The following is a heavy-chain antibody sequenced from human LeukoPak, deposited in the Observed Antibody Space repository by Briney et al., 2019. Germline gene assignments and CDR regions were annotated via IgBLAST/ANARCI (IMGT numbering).Heavy chain of an antibody. CDR3: ASGGPGGIADSFDI. D-gene: IGHD3-16*02. CDR2: IIPIFGTA. J-gene: IGHJ3*02. CDR1: GGTFSSDA. V-gene: IGHV1-69*05. Sequence: SVKVSCKASGGTFSSDAFSWVRQAPGQGLEWMGGIIPIFGTAKYAQKFQGRVTITTDESTSTAYMEMTSLRSEDTAVYYCASGGPGGIADSFDIWGQGTMVTVSS.